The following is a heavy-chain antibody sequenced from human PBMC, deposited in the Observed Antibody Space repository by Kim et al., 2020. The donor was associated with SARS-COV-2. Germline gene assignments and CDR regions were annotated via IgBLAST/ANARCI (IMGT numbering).Heavy chain of an antibody. Sequence: SETLSLTCTVSGGSISSYTSSYYWAWVRQAPGKGLEWLATIFYSGTTYYNLSLRSRLSISLDTFRNQFSLRLSSLTASDTAVYFCARLYYTGYLHAFDI. D-gene: IGHD3-9*01. CDR1: GGSISSYTSSYY. J-gene: IGHJ3*02. CDR2: IFYSGTT. CDR3: ARLYYTGYLHAFDI. V-gene: IGHV4-39*01.